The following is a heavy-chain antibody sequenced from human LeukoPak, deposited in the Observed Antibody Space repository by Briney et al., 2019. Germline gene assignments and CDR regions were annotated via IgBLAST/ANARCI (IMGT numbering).Heavy chain of an antibody. V-gene: IGHV4-61*05. D-gene: IGHD3-22*01. Sequence: PSETLSLTCTVSGGSISSSSYYWSWIRQSPGKGLEWIGYIHNSGRTNYNPSLKSRVTGFVDTSKNQVSLRLSSVTAADTAVYYCARQSRYYYDSSGYYGPDYFDYWGQGTLVTVSS. CDR3: ARQSRYYYDSSGYYGPDYFDY. CDR2: IHNSGRT. CDR1: GGSISSSSYY. J-gene: IGHJ4*02.